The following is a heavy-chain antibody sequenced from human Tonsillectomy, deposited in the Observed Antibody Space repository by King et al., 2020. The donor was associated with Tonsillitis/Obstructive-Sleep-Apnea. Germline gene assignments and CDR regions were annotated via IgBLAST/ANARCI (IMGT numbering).Heavy chain of an antibody. CDR1: GGSFSGYY. CDR3: ARENIVVVPAAMGGGFDH. Sequence: VQLQQWGAGLLKPSETLSLTCAVYGGSFSGYYWSWIRQPPGKGLEWIGEINHSGSTNYNPSLQSRAPISADTSKNQFSLKLSSVTAADTAVYYCARENIVVVPAAMGGGFDHWGQGTLVTVSS. J-gene: IGHJ4*02. D-gene: IGHD2-2*01. V-gene: IGHV4-34*01. CDR2: INHSGST.